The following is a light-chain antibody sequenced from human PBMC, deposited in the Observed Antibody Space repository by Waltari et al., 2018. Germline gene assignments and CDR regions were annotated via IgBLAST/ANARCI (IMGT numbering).Light chain of an antibody. V-gene: IGKV4-1*01. CDR3: QQYHSPPQT. CDR2: WAS. J-gene: IGKJ4*01. CDR1: QSVLYTTNNKNY. Sequence: DIVMTQSPDSLAVSLGERATINSKSSQSVLYTTNNKNYLAWYQQKPGQPPKLLIYWASTRESGVPDRFSGSGSGTNFTLTISSLQAEDVAVYYCQQYHSPPQTFGGGTKVEIK.